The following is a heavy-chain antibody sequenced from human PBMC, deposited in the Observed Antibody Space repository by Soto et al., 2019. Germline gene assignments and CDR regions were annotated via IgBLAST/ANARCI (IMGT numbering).Heavy chain of an antibody. CDR3: VRGASSGYYRIDY. Sequence: GGSLRLSCAASGFTFSSYWMHWVRQVPGKGLVRVSRISPDGKNTNYADSVKGRFTISRDNAKNTVFLQMNSLRVEDMAVYYCVRGASSGYYRIDYWGQGALVTVSS. CDR1: GFTFSSYW. D-gene: IGHD3-22*01. CDR2: ISPDGKNT. J-gene: IGHJ4*02. V-gene: IGHV3-74*01.